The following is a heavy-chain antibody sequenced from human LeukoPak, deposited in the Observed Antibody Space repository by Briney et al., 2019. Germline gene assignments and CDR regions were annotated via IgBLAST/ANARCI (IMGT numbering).Heavy chain of an antibody. V-gene: IGHV3-11*01. D-gene: IGHD3-22*01. CDR1: GFTFSDYY. J-gene: IGHJ4*02. CDR3: ARAHYYDSSGFVYRAYYFDY. Sequence: GGSLRLSCAASGFTFSDYYMSWIRQAPGKGLEWVSYISSSGSTIYYADSVKGRFTISRDNAKNSLYLQMNSLRAEDTAVYYCARAHYYDSSGFVYRAYYFDYWGQGTLVTVSS. CDR2: ISSSGSTI.